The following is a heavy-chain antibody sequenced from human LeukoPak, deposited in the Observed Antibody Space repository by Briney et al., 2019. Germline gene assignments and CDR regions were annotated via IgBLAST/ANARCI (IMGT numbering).Heavy chain of an antibody. CDR3: AKDSLITMVRGVISGSDY. V-gene: IGHV3-23*01. D-gene: IGHD3-10*01. CDR2: ISGSGGST. J-gene: IGHJ4*02. CDR1: GFTFSSYA. Sequence: PGGSQRLSCAASGFTFSSYAMSWVRQPPGNGLEWVSAISGSGGSTYYADSVKGRFTISRDNSKNTLYLQMNSLRAEDTAVYYCAKDSLITMVRGVISGSDYWGQGTLVTVSS.